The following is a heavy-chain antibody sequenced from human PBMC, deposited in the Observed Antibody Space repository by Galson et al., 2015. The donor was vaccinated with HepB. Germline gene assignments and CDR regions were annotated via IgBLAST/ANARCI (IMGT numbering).Heavy chain of an antibody. D-gene: IGHD3-3*01. CDR3: AREGELRFLDR. J-gene: IGHJ4*02. V-gene: IGHV3-30-3*01. CDR1: GFTFSSYA. Sequence: SLRLSCAASGFTFSSYAMHWVRQAPGKGLEWVAVISYDGSNKYYADSVKGRFTISRDNSKNTLYLQMNSLRAEDTAVYYCAREGELRFLDRWGQGTLVTVSS. CDR2: ISYDGSNK.